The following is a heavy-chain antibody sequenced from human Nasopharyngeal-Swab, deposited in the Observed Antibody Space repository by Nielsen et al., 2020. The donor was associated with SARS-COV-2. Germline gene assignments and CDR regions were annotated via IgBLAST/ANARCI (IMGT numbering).Heavy chain of an antibody. CDR3: ARGISYRITIFEVVIRGDDAFDF. D-gene: IGHD3-3*01. J-gene: IGHJ3*01. V-gene: IGHV4-34*01. Sequence: SETLSLTCAVYGGSLSGYYWSWIRQPPGKGLEWIGEINQSESTNHNPSLKSRVTISVDKSKNQFSLKMNYVTAADTAVYYCARGISYRITIFEVVIRGDDAFDFWGQGTMVSVSS. CDR2: INQSEST. CDR1: GGSLSGYY.